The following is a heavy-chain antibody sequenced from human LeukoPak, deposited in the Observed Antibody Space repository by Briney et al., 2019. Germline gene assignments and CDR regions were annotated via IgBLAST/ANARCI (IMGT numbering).Heavy chain of an antibody. CDR3: ARAYSSSWYDY. V-gene: IGHV3-23*01. Sequence: PGGSLRLSCAASGFTFSTYAMSWVRQAPGKGLEWVSSISGRGNNTYYADSVKGRFTISRDNSKNTLHLQMNSLRAEDTAIYYCARAYSSSWYDYWGLETLVTVSS. CDR1: GFTFSTYA. D-gene: IGHD6-13*01. J-gene: IGHJ4*02. CDR2: ISGRGNNT.